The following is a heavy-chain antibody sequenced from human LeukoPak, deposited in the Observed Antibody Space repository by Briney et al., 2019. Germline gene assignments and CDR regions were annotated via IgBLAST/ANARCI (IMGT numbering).Heavy chain of an antibody. CDR1: GFTFHDYA. V-gene: IGHV3-9*01. Sequence: GGSLRLSCAASGFTFHDYAMHWVRQAPGKGLEWVSGISWNSGTIGYADSVKGRFTISRDNAKNSLYLQMNSLRAEDTALYYCAKDGSESPQLYYGMDVWGQGTTVTVSS. CDR3: AKDGSESPQLYYGMDV. J-gene: IGHJ6*02. D-gene: IGHD3-10*01. CDR2: ISWNSGTI.